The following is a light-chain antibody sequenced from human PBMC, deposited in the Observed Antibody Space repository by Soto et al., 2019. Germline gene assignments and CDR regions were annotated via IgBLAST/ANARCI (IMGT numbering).Light chain of an antibody. CDR2: DAS. CDR1: QSVSSY. J-gene: IGKJ3*01. V-gene: IGKV3-11*01. CDR3: QHRST. Sequence: EIVLTQSPATLSLSPGKRATLSCRASQSVSSYLAWYQQKPGQAPRLLIYDASNRATGIPARFSGSWSGTDFTHTISSLEPEDFAVYYCQHRSTFGPGTKVDIK.